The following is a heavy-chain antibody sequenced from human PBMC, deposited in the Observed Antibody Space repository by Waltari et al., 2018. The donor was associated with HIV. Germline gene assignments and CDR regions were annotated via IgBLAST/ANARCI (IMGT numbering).Heavy chain of an antibody. CDR1: GDSMKITRSF. D-gene: IGHD3-16*01. Sequence: QVQLQESGPGLARSSQTLSLACSVSGDSMKITRSFWSWVRQSAGRGLAWIGRINTRGDTKYNPSLKGRVVMSIDAPRKMFFLNLTSISAADTGTYFCAREDYDQFWGSPLYIFDSWGLGTVITVSS. CDR3: AREDYDQFWGSPLYIFDS. J-gene: IGHJ4*02. V-gene: IGHV4-61*02. CDR2: INTRGDT.